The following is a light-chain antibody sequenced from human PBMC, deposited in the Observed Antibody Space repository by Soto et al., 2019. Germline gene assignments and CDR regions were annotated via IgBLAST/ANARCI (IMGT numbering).Light chain of an antibody. Sequence: QSALTQPASVSGSPGQSITISCTGTSSDVGDCNYVCWYQQFPGKAPKLMIYDVSSRPAGVSGRFSGSKSGNTASLTISGLQAEDEADYYCRSCTSGSTYVFGTGTKLTVL. CDR3: RSCTSGSTYV. J-gene: IGLJ1*01. V-gene: IGLV2-14*01. CDR2: DVS. CDR1: SSDVGDCNY.